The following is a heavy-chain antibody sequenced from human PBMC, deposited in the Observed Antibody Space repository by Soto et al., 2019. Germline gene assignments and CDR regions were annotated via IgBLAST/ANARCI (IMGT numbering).Heavy chain of an antibody. CDR1: GFTFSSYG. V-gene: IGHV3-30*18. J-gene: IGHJ4*02. CDR3: AKGSSGTLDY. CDR2: ISYDGSNK. D-gene: IGHD3-22*01. Sequence: LRLSCAASGFTFSSYGMHWVRQAPGKGLEWVAVISYDGSNKYYADSVKGRFTISRDNSKNTLYLQMNSLRAEDTAVYYCAKGSSGTLDYWGQGTLVTVSS.